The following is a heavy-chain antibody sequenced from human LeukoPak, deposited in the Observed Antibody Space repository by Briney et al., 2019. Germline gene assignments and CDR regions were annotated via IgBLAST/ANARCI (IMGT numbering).Heavy chain of an antibody. Sequence: GGSLRLSCAASGFTFGGYYMHWVRQAPGKGLEWVSTINGDGEYTVYANSVKGRFTISRDNSKNTLNLQMSSLRAEDTALYYRAKRGDEGYMDVWGRGTTVIVSS. D-gene: IGHD7-27*01. CDR2: INGDGEYT. V-gene: IGHV3-23*01. CDR3: AKRGDEGYMDV. CDR1: GFTFGGYY. J-gene: IGHJ6*03.